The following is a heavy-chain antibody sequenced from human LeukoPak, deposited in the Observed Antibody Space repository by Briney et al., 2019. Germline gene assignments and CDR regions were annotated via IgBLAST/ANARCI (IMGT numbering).Heavy chain of an antibody. J-gene: IGHJ3*02. CDR2: ISAYNGNT. CDR1: NYTFTSYG. CDR3: ARARRDSYRGAFVI. V-gene: IGHV1-18*01. D-gene: IGHD5-18*01. Sequence: ASVKVSCKASNYTFTSYGISWVRQAPGQGLEWMGWISAYNGNTNYAQKLQGRVTMTTDTSTSTAYMELRSLRSDDTAVYYCARARRDSYRGAFVIWGQGTMVTVSS.